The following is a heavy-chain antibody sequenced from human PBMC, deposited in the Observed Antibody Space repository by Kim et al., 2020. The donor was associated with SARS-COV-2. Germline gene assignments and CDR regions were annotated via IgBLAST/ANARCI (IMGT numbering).Heavy chain of an antibody. CDR3: ASVPGTTFVFRDAFD. V-gene: IGHV3-73*01. J-gene: IGHJ3*02. D-gene: IGHD1-1*01. CDR2: IISTAYSYAT. CDR1: GITFIGSA. Sequence: GGSLRLSCAASGITFIGSAMPRVLPASGLGLELVGRIISTAYSYATAYAASVKGRFTISRDDSTNTAYLQMSSIKTEDTAVDYCASVPGTTFVFRDAFD.